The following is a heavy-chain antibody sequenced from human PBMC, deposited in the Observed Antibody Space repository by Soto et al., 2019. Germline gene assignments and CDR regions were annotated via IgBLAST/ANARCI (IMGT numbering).Heavy chain of an antibody. V-gene: IGHV3-23*01. CDR1: GFTFSSYA. CDR3: ARYFGPERWFDP. CDR2: ISGSGGST. J-gene: IGHJ5*02. D-gene: IGHD1-26*01. Sequence: GALRLSCAASGFTFSSYAMSWVRQAPGKGLEWVSAISGSGGSTYYADSVKGRFTISRDNSKNTLYLQMNSLRAEDTAVYYCARYFGPERWFDPWGQGTLVTVSS.